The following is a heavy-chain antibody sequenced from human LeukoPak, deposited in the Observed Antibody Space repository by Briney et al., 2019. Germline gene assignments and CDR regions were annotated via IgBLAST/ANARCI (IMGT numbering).Heavy chain of an antibody. CDR1: GGTFSSYA. J-gene: IGHJ3*02. D-gene: IGHD3-22*01. CDR3: ARGYYDSSGFTHAFDI. Sequence: ASVKVSCKASGGTFSSYAISWVRQAPGQGLEWMGRIIPILGIANYAQKFQGRVTITADKYTSTAYMELSSLRSEDTAVYYCARGYYDSSGFTHAFDIWGQGTMVTVSS. V-gene: IGHV1-69*04. CDR2: IIPILGIA.